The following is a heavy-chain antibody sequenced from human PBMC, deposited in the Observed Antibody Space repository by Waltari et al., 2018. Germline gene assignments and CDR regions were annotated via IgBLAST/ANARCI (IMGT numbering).Heavy chain of an antibody. J-gene: IGHJ5*02. CDR2: ISGSGGST. CDR1: GFTFSSYA. CDR3: AKTPRARPDSSNWFDP. V-gene: IGHV3-23*04. Sequence: EVQLVESGGGLVQPGGSLRLSCAASGFTFSSYAMSWVRQAPGKGLEWVSAISGSGGSTYSADSGKGRFTIARDNSKNTLYLQMNSLRAEDTAVYYCAKTPRARPDSSNWFDPWGQGTLVTVSS. D-gene: IGHD6-6*01.